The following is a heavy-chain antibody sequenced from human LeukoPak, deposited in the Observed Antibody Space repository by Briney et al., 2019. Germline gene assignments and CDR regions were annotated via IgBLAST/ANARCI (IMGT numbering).Heavy chain of an antibody. Sequence: SETLSLTCTVSGGSISSYYWSWIRQPPGKGLEWIGEINHSGSTNYNPSLKSRVTISVDTSKNQFSLKLSSVTAADTAVYYCARKWELPSFDYWGQGTLVTVSS. CDR1: GGSISSYY. CDR2: INHSGST. D-gene: IGHD1-26*01. CDR3: ARKWELPSFDY. J-gene: IGHJ4*02. V-gene: IGHV4-34*01.